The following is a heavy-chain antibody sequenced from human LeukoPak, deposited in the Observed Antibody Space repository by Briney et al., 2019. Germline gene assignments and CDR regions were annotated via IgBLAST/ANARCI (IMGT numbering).Heavy chain of an antibody. V-gene: IGHV4-34*01. Sequence: SSEALSLTCAVYGGSFSGYYWSWIRQPPGKGLEWIGEINHSGSTNYNPSLKSRVTISVDTSKNQFSLKLSSVTAADTAVYYCARGSKWYFDYWGQGTLVTVSS. CDR3: ARGSKWYFDY. J-gene: IGHJ4*02. CDR2: INHSGST. CDR1: GGSFSGYY. D-gene: IGHD1-26*01.